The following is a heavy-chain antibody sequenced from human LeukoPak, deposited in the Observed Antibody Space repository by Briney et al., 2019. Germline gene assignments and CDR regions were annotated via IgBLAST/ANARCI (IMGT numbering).Heavy chain of an antibody. V-gene: IGHV4-4*07. CDR3: ARELKPGMPAPYNWFDP. Sequence: KSSETLSLTCTVSGGSISSYYWSWIRQPAGKGLEWIGRIYTSGSTNYNPSLKSRVTMSVDTSKNQFSLKLSSVTAADTAVYYCARELKPGMPAPYNWFDPWGQGTLVTVSS. D-gene: IGHD2-2*01. J-gene: IGHJ5*02. CDR1: GGSISSYY. CDR2: IYTSGST.